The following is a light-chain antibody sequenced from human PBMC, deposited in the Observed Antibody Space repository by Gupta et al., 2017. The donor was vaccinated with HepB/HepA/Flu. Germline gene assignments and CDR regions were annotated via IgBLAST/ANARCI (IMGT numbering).Light chain of an antibody. CDR3: LLSYDGVRV. Sequence: QAVVTQEPSLTVSPGGTVTLPCGSSTGTVTSTHYPYWFQLKPGQAPTTLIYDTNNKQSWAFARFSGSLLGGKAALTLSGAQPEDEADYYCLLSYDGVRVFGGGTKLTVL. CDR2: DTN. CDR1: TGTVTSTHY. J-gene: IGLJ2*01. V-gene: IGLV7-46*01.